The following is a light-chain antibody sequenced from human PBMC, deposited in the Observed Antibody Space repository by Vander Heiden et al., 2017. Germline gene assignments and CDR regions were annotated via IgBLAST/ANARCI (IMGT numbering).Light chain of an antibody. V-gene: IGKV1-5*01. Sequence: DILMTQSPSTLSASVGDRVTITCRASQSISSWLAWYQQKPGKAPKLLIYDASSLESGVPSRFSGSGSGTEFTLTISSLQPDDFATYYCQQYNSYSGTFGGGTKVEIK. CDR3: QQYNSYSGT. CDR2: DAS. J-gene: IGKJ4*01. CDR1: QSISSW.